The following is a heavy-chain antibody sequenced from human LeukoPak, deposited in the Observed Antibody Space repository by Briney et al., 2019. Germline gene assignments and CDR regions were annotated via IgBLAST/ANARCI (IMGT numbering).Heavy chain of an antibody. J-gene: IGHJ5*02. CDR3: ARDIVGATFDP. D-gene: IGHD1-26*01. CDR2: ISSSSSYI. Sequence: GGSLRLSCAASGFTFSSYRMNWVRQAPGKGLEWVSSISSSSSYIYYADSVKGRFTISRDNAKNSLYLQMNSLRAEDTAVYYCARDIVGATFDPWGQGTLVTVSS. CDR1: GFTFSSYR. V-gene: IGHV3-21*01.